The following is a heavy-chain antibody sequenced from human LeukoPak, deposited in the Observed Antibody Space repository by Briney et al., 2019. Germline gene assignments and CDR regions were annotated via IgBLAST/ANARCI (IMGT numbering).Heavy chain of an antibody. CDR1: GFTFDDYA. V-gene: IGHV3-9*01. D-gene: IGHD2-15*01. Sequence: PGRSLRLSCAASGFTFDDYAMHWVRQAPGKGLEWVSGISWNSGSIGYADSVKRRFTISRDNAKNSLYLQMNSLRAEDTALYYCAKDTAGGCSGGSCYTGFDYWGQGTLVTVSS. CDR2: ISWNSGSI. J-gene: IGHJ4*02. CDR3: AKDTAGGCSGGSCYTGFDY.